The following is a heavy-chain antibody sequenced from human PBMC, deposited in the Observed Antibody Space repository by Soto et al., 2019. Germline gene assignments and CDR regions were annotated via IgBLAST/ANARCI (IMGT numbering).Heavy chain of an antibody. CDR2: IWHDGTNK. V-gene: IGHV3-33*01. CDR3: ARDLAFSSSWYVNYYGMDV. D-gene: IGHD6-13*01. CDR1: GFTFSGYA. J-gene: IGHJ6*02. Sequence: HVQLVESGGGVVQPGRSLRLSCAASGFTFSGYALHWVRQAPGKGLEWVAVIWHDGTNKYYVDSVKGRFTISRDNSKNTLYLQMNSLRAEDTAVYYCARDLAFSSSWYVNYYGMDVWGQGTTVTVSS.